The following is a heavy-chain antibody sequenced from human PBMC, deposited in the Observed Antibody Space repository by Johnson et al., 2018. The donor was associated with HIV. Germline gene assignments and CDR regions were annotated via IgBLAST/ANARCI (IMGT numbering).Heavy chain of an antibody. CDR2: ISYDGSNR. CDR1: GFTFRSYA. CDR3: AKDRVDTAMVVNAFDI. V-gene: IGHV3-30*04. Sequence: QEQLVESGGGLIQPGGSLRLSCAASGFTFRSYAMHWVRQAPGRGLEWVAVISYDGSNRNYADSVKGRLTISRDNSKNTLYLQMNSLRAEDTAMYYCAKDRVDTAMVVNAFDIWGQGTMVTVSS. D-gene: IGHD5-18*01. J-gene: IGHJ3*02.